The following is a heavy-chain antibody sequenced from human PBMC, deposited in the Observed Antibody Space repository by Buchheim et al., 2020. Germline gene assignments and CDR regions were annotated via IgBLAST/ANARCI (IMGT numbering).Heavy chain of an antibody. J-gene: IGHJ6*02. Sequence: QVQLQESGPGLVKPSETLSLTCTVSGGSISSYYWSWIRQPPGKGLEWIGYIYYSGSTNYNPSLKSRVTISVDTSKNQFSLKLSSVTAADTAVYYCARDRLLEDGGYYYYYGMDVWGQGTT. CDR2: IYYSGST. D-gene: IGHD1-1*01. CDR3: ARDRLLEDGGYYYYYGMDV. CDR1: GGSISSYY. V-gene: IGHV4-59*01.